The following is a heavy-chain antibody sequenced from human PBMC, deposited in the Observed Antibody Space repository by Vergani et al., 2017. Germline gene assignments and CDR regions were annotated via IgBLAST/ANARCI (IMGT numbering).Heavy chain of an antibody. Sequence: QVQLVESGGGVVQPGRSLRLSCAASGFTFSSYGMHWVRQAPGKGLEWVAVISYDGSNKYYADSVKGRFTISRDNSKNTLYLQMNSLRAEDTAVYYCAKDRVDIVATMDLREYYFDYWGQGTLVTVSS. CDR1: GFTFSSYG. V-gene: IGHV3-30*18. J-gene: IGHJ4*02. CDR2: ISYDGSNK. CDR3: AKDRVDIVATMDLREYYFDY. D-gene: IGHD5-12*01.